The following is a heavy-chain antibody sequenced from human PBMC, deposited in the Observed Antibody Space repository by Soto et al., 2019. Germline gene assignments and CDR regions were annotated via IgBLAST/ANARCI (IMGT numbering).Heavy chain of an antibody. CDR2: IWYDGSNK. J-gene: IGHJ6*02. CDR1: GFTFSSYG. V-gene: IGHV3-33*01. Sequence: PGGSLRLSCAASGFTFSSYGMHWVRQAPGKGLEWVAVIWYDGSNKYYADSVKGRFTISRDNSKNTLYLQMNSLRAEDTAVYYCARDRPKYCISTSCPRGMDVWGQGTTVTVSS. CDR3: ARDRPKYCISTSCPRGMDV. D-gene: IGHD2-2*01.